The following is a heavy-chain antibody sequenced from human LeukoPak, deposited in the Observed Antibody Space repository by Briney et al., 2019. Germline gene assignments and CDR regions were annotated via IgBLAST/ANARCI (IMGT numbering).Heavy chain of an antibody. CDR1: ELTFSNYR. J-gene: IGHJ4*02. V-gene: IGHV3-7*01. Sequence: PGGSLRLSCADSELTFSNYRMTWVRQAPGKGLEWVASVNDDGSVKKYLDSVKGRFTISRDNAKRSLYLQMSSLRVEDTAVYYCVQSASLLNWGQGTLVTVSS. CDR3: VQSASLLN. CDR2: VNDDGSVK.